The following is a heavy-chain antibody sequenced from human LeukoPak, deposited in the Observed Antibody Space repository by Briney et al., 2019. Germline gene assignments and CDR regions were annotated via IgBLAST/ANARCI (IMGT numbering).Heavy chain of an antibody. J-gene: IGHJ6*03. CDR3: ARGPGGRSGYHPLEDYYYYYYMDV. D-gene: IGHD3-22*01. CDR2: ISAYNVNT. V-gene: IGHV1-18*01. CDR1: GYTFTSYG. Sequence: GASVKVSCKASGYTFTSYGISWVRQAPGQGLEWMGWISAYNVNTNYAQKLQGRVTMTTDTSTSTAYMELRSLRSDDTAVYYCARGPGGRSGYHPLEDYYYYYYMDVWGKGTKVTVSS.